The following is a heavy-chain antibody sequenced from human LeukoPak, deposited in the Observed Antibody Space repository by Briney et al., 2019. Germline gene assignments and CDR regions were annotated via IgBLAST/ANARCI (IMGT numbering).Heavy chain of an antibody. V-gene: IGHV3-33*06. CDR2: VWDNGINK. CDR1: GFIFRHYG. CDR3: VKEPAPYSLGDA. Sequence: GGSLTLSCGASGFIFRHYGMHWVRQAPGKGLEWVAVVWDNGINKFYADSVKGRFTISRDNSKHTVSLHMNSLRAEDTAVYYCVKEPAPYSLGDAWGKGTTVTVSS. D-gene: IGHD5-18*01. J-gene: IGHJ6*04.